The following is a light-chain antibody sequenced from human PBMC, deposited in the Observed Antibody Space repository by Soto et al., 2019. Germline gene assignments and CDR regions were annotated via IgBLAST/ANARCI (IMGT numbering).Light chain of an antibody. J-gene: IGKJ3*01. V-gene: IGKV4-1*01. CDR2: WAS. Sequence: DIVMTQSPDSLAVSLGERATINCKSSQSVLYSSNNKNYLAWYQQKPGQPPKLLIYWASTRESGVPDRFSGSGSGTDFTLTISSLQAEDVAVYYCQQYYSRPLTFGPGTKVDLK. CDR1: QSVLYSSNNKNY. CDR3: QQYYSRPLT.